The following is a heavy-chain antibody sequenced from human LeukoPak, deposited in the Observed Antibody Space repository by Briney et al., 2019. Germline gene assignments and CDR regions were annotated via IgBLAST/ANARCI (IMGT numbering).Heavy chain of an antibody. CDR2: IYYSGST. J-gene: IGHJ6*02. CDR3: ARENIVVVPAAPKKYYYYYGMDV. D-gene: IGHD2-2*01. Sequence: SETLSLTCTVSGGSISSYYWSWIRQPPGKGLEWIGYIYYSGSTNYNPSLKSRVTISEDTSKNQFSLKLSSVTAADTAVYYCARENIVVVPAAPKKYYYYYGMDVWGQGTTVTVSS. CDR1: GGSISSYY. V-gene: IGHV4-59*01.